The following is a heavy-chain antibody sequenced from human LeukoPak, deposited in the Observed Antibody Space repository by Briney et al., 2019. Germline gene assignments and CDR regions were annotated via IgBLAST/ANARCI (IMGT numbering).Heavy chain of an antibody. D-gene: IGHD3-3*01. V-gene: IGHV4-34*01. J-gene: IGHJ6*03. CDR3: ARDHYDFWSGYPYYYYMDV. Sequence: PSETLSLTCAVYGGSFSGYYWSWIRQPPGKGLEWIGEINHSGSTNYNPSLKSRVTISVDTSKNQFSLKLSSVTAADTAVYYCARDHYDFWSGYPYYYYMDVWGKGTTVTVSS. CDR1: GGSFSGYY. CDR2: INHSGST.